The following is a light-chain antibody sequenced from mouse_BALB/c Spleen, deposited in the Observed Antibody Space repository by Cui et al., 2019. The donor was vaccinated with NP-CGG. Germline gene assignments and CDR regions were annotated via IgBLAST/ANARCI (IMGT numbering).Light chain of an antibody. CDR2: GTN. Sequence: AVVTQESVFTTSPGETVTLTCRSSTGAVTTSNYANWVQEKPEHLFTGLIGGTNNRAPGVPARFSGSLIGDKAALTITGAQTEDEAIYFCALWYSNHWVFGGGTKLTVL. J-gene: IGLJ1*01. CDR1: TGAVTTSNY. V-gene: IGLV1*01. CDR3: ALWYSNHWV.